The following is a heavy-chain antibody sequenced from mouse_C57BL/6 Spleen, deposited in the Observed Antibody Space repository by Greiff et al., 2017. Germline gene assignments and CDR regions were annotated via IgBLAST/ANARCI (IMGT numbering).Heavy chain of an antibody. CDR3: AREGLLPYWYFDV. V-gene: IGHV1-64*01. D-gene: IGHD2-3*01. CDR1: GYTFTSYW. J-gene: IGHJ1*03. Sequence: VQLQQSGAELVKPGASVKLSCKASGYTFTSYWMHWVKQRPGQGLEWIGMIHPNSGSTNYNEKFKSKATLTVDKSSSTAYMQLSSLTSEDSAVYYCAREGLLPYWYFDVWGTGTTVTVSS. CDR2: IHPNSGST.